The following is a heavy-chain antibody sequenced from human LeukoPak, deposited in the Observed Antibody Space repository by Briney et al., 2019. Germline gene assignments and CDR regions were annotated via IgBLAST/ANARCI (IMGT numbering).Heavy chain of an antibody. Sequence: PSETLSLTCAVYGGSFSGYYWSWIRQPPGKGLEWIGEINHSGSTNYNPSLKSRVTIPVDTSKNQFSLKLSSVTAADTAVYYCARGRAVAGTFWPYYYYGMDVWGQGTTVTVSS. CDR3: ARGRAVAGTFWPYYYYGMDV. D-gene: IGHD6-19*01. V-gene: IGHV4-34*01. CDR1: GGSFSGYY. CDR2: INHSGST. J-gene: IGHJ6*02.